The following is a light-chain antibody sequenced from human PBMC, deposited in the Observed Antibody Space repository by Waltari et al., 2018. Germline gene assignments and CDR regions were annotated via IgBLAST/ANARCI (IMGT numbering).Light chain of an antibody. J-gene: IGKJ3*01. CDR1: RSISRGY. V-gene: IGKV3-20*01. CDR3: QQYDSSPT. Sequence: EIVSTQSPGTLSLSPGERATLSCRASRSISRGYLAWYQQKPGQAPRFLLYGTSRRATVIPDRFSGSGSGKEFTLTINRLEAEDFAVYFCQQYDSSPTFGPGTKVEVK. CDR2: GTS.